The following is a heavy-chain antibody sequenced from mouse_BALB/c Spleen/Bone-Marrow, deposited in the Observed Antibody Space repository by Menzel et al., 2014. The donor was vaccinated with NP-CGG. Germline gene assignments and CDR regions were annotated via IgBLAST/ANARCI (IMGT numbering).Heavy chain of an antibody. CDR3: ARALDSSGYGFAY. D-gene: IGHD3-2*01. CDR2: IWAGGST. V-gene: IGHV2-9*02. Sequence: VKLVESGPGLVAPSQSLSIPCTVSGFSLTSYGVHWVRQPPGKGLEWLGVIWAGGSTNYNSALMSRLSISKDNSKSQVFLKMNSLQTDDTAMYYCARALDSSGYGFAYGGQGTLVTVPA. J-gene: IGHJ3*01. CDR1: GFSLTSYG.